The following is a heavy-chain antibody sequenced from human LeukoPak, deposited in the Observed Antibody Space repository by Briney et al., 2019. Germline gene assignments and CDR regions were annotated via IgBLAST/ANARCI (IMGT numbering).Heavy chain of an antibody. D-gene: IGHD3-10*01. J-gene: IGHJ5*02. V-gene: IGHV1-18*04. CDR3: ARDVIFIRFGVIFDP. CDR1: GYTFTSYG. Sequence: ASVKVSCKASGYTFTSYGISWVRQAPGQGLEWMVWISAYNGNTNYAQKLQGRVTMTTDTSTSTAYMELRSLRSDDTAVYYCARDVIFIRFGVIFDPWGQGTLVTVSS. CDR2: ISAYNGNT.